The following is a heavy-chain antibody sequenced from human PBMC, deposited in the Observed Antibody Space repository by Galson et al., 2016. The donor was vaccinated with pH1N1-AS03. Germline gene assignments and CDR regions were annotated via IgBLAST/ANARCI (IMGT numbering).Heavy chain of an antibody. J-gene: IGHJ4*02. Sequence: SVKVSCKASGYTFTTYYVHWVRQAPGQGLEWVGLINPDSGETDSPQKFQDRVTLTRDNSISSAYLDLSGLTFDDSAVYYCELLQVPTTPAHWGQGTLVTVSS. D-gene: IGHD1-26*01. CDR2: INPDSGET. CDR1: GYTFTTYY. CDR3: ELLQVPTTPAH. V-gene: IGHV1-2*06.